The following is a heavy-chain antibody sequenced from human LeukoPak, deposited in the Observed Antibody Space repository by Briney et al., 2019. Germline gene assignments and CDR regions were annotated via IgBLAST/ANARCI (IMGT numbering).Heavy chain of an antibody. V-gene: IGHV3-7*01. CDR2: IKQDGSEK. CDR1: GFTFISYW. D-gene: IGHD4-11*01. J-gene: IGHJ4*02. Sequence: GGSLRLSCAASGFTFISYWMSWVRQAPGKGLEWVANIKQDGSEKYYVDSVKGRFTISRDNAKNSLYLQMNSLRAEDTAVYYCARDYSNYDYWGQGTLVTVSS. CDR3: ARDYSNYDY.